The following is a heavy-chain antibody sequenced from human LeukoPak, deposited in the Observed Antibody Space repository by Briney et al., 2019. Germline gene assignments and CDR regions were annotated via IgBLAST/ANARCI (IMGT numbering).Heavy chain of an antibody. CDR2: IYYSGST. V-gene: IGHV4-59*12. D-gene: IGHD6-13*01. CDR3: ARGRYSSSLNWFDP. Sequence: SETLSLTCTVSGGSISSYYWSWIRQPPGKGLEWIGYIYYSGSTNYNPSLKSRVTISVDTSKNQFSLKLSSVTAADTAVYYCARGRYSSSLNWFDPWGQGTLVTVSS. J-gene: IGHJ5*02. CDR1: GGSISSYY.